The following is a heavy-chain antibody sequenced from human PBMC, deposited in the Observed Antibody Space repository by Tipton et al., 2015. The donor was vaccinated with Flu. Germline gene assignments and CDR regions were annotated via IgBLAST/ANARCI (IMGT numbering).Heavy chain of an antibody. Sequence: TLSLTCTVSGGSISSSSYYWGWIRQPPGKGLEWIGSIYYSGSTYYNPSLKSRVTISVDTSKNQFSLKLSSVTAAGTAVYYCARHRLDYGDYSSWGQGTLVTVSS. D-gene: IGHD4-17*01. CDR3: ARHRLDYGDYSS. CDR2: IYYSGST. CDR1: GGSISSSSYY. V-gene: IGHV4-39*01. J-gene: IGHJ5*02.